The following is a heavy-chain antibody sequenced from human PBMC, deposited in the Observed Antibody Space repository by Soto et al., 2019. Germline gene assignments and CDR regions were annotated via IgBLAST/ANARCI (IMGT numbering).Heavy chain of an antibody. CDR2: IDPAGSRT. D-gene: IGHD2-15*01. CDR1: GFSLSSYW. CDR3: VGDFRGGREI. V-gene: IGHV3-74*01. J-gene: IGHJ3*02. Sequence: EVQLVESGGGLFQPGGSLRLSCVASGFSLSSYWVHWVRQAPGKGLVWVSRIDPAGSRTNSADSVQGRFIVSRDNAENMVYLNVKSRRAEDTAVYYCVGDFRGGREIWGKGTMVTVSS.